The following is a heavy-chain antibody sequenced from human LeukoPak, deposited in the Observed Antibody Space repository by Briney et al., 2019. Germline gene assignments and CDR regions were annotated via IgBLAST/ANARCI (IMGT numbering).Heavy chain of an antibody. Sequence: GRSLRLSCAASGFTFSSYAMHWVRQAPGKGLEWVAVISYDGSNKYYADSVKGRFTISRDNSKNTLYLQMNSLRAEDTAVYYCAMNVDTAMGVFDYWGQGTLVTVSS. D-gene: IGHD5-18*01. CDR3: AMNVDTAMGVFDY. CDR2: ISYDGSNK. V-gene: IGHV3-30-3*01. J-gene: IGHJ4*02. CDR1: GFTFSSYA.